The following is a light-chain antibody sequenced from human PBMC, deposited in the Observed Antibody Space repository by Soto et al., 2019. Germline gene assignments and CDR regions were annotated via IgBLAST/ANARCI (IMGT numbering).Light chain of an antibody. V-gene: IGLV2-14*03. CDR2: EVS. J-gene: IGLJ1*01. Sequence: QSALTQPASVSGSPGQSITISCTGSSSDVGGYNYVSWYQQHPGKAPKLMIYEVSNRPSGVSSRFSGSKSGKTASLTISGLQAEDEADYYCSSYTTSSTYFLGTGTKLTVL. CDR3: SSYTTSSTYF. CDR1: SSDVGGYNY.